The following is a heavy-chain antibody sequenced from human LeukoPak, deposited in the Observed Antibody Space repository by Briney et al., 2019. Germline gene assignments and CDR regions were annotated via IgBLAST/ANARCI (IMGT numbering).Heavy chain of an antibody. CDR1: GYTFTSYG. J-gene: IGHJ6*03. CDR3: AIVDTAMVTDYYYYYMDV. V-gene: IGHV1-18*01. Sequence: ASVKVSCKASGYTFTSYGISWVRQAPGQGLEWMGWISAYNGNTNYAQKLQGRVTMTTDTSTSTAYRELRSLRSDDTAVYYCAIVDTAMVTDYYYYYMDVWGKGTTVTISS. D-gene: IGHD5-18*01. CDR2: ISAYNGNT.